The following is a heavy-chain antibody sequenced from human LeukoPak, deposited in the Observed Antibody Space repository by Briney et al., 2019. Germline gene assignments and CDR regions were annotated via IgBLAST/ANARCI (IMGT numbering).Heavy chain of an antibody. CDR1: GGSISSYY. D-gene: IGHD1-7*01. Sequence: PSETLSLTCTVSGGSISSYYWSWIRQPAGKGLEWIGRIYTGGSTIYNPSLKSRVSMSVDTSKNQFSLKLTSVTPEDTAVYYCARDSELELRSFDYWGQGTLVTVSS. J-gene: IGHJ4*02. CDR2: IYTGGST. V-gene: IGHV4-4*07. CDR3: ARDSELELRSFDY.